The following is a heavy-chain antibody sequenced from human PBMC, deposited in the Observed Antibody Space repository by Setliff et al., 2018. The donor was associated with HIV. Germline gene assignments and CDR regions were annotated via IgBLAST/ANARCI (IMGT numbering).Heavy chain of an antibody. Sequence: SETLSLTCTVSGDSMSGYYWSWIRQPPGKGLEWIGYIDYSGSTNYNRSLKSRVTISIDTSKNQFSLKLYSVTAADTAVYYCARGYSSGWYDYWGQGTLVTVSS. V-gene: IGHV4-59*01. J-gene: IGHJ4*02. CDR3: ARGYSSGWYDY. D-gene: IGHD6-19*01. CDR1: GDSMSGYY. CDR2: IDYSGST.